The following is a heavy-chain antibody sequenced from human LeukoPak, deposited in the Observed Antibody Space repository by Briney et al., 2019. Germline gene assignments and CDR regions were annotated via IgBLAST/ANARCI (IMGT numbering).Heavy chain of an antibody. CDR3: ARDGPGYSSSWRYYFDY. V-gene: IGHV1-24*01. D-gene: IGHD6-13*01. CDR2: FDPEDGET. Sequence: ASVKVSCKVSGYTLTELSMHWVRQAPGKGLEWMGGFDPEDGETIYAQKFQGRVTMTRDTSISTAYMELSRLRSDDTAVYYCARDGPGYSSSWRYYFDYWGQGTLVTVSS. J-gene: IGHJ4*02. CDR1: GYTLTELS.